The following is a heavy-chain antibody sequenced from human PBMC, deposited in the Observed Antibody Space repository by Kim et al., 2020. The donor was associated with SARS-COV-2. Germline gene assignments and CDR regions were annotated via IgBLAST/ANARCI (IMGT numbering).Heavy chain of an antibody. J-gene: IGHJ6*02. CDR2: IYYSGST. Sequence: YWRWFRQPPGKGLEWIGYIYYSGSTNYNPSLKSRVTISVDTSKNQFSLKLSSVTAADTAVYYCARQLIYCSSTSCYDNYYYYGMDVWGQGTKVTV. CDR3: ARQLIYCSSTSCYDNYYYYGMDV. D-gene: IGHD2-2*01. V-gene: IGHV4-59*08. CDR1: Y.